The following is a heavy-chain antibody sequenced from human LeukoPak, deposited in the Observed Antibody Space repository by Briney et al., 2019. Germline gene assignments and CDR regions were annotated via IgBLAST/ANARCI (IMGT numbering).Heavy chain of an antibody. CDR1: GYTFTGYY. CDR3: ARDQGSIAVAGTVY. Sequence: ASVKVSCKASGYTFTGYYMHWVRQAPGQGLEWMGWISAYNGNANYAQKLQGRVTMTTDTSTSTAYMELRSLRSDDTAVYYCARDQGSIAVAGTVYWGQGTLVTVSS. CDR2: ISAYNGNA. J-gene: IGHJ4*02. D-gene: IGHD6-19*01. V-gene: IGHV1-18*04.